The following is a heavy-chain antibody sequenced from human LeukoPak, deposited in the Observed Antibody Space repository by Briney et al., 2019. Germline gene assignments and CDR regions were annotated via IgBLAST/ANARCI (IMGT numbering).Heavy chain of an antibody. J-gene: IGHJ4*02. CDR1: GFTFSSYE. V-gene: IGHV3-48*03. CDR3: AKAAAGSGSYYIDY. CDR2: ISSSDSII. Sequence: PGGSLRLSCAASGFTFSSYEMNWVRQAPGKGLEWVSYISSSDSIIYYADSVKGRFTISRDNSKNTLYLQMNSLRAEDTAVYYCAKAAAGSGSYYIDYWGQGTLVTVSS. D-gene: IGHD3-10*01.